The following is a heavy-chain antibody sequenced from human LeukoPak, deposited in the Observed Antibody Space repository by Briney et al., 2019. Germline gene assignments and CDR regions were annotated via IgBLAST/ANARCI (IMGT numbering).Heavy chain of an antibody. CDR2: ISYDGSNK. Sequence: GGSLRLSCAASGFTFSSYGMHWVRQAPGKGLEWVAVISYDGSNKYYADSVKGRFTISRDNSKNTLYLQMNSLRAEDKAVYYCARDGNERYFDYWGQGTLVTVSS. V-gene: IGHV3-30*03. J-gene: IGHJ4*02. CDR3: ARDGNERYFDY. D-gene: IGHD1-1*01. CDR1: GFTFSSYG.